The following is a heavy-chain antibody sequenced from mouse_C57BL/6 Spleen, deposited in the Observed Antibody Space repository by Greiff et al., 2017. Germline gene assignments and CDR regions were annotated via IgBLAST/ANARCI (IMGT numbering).Heavy chain of an antibody. D-gene: IGHD1-1*01. J-gene: IGHJ3*01. Sequence: EVQGVESGEGLVKPGGSLKLSCAASGFTFSSYAMSWVRQTPEKRLEWVAYISSGGDYIYYADTVKGRFTISRDNARNTLYLQMSSLKSEDTAMYYCTRDDHITTVVPFAYWGQGTLVTVSA. CDR3: TRDDHITTVVPFAY. CDR2: ISSGGDYI. V-gene: IGHV5-9-1*02. CDR1: GFTFSSYA.